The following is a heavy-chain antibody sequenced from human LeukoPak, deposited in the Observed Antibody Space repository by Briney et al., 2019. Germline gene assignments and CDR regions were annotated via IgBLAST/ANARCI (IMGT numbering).Heavy chain of an antibody. CDR3: AREKLEDAFYYYMDV. CDR1: GFIFDDYG. CDR2: ISWNSGSI. V-gene: IGHV3-9*01. J-gene: IGHJ6*03. D-gene: IGHD6-6*01. Sequence: GGSLRLSCAASGFIFDDYGMHWVRQAPGKGLEWVSGISWNSGSIGYADSVKGRFSISRDNAKNTLYLQMNSLRPEDTALYYCAREKLEDAFYYYMDVWGKGTTVTVSS.